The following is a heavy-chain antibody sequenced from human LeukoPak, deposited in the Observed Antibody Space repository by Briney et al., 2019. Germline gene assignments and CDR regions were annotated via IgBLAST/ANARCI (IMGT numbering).Heavy chain of an antibody. J-gene: IGHJ4*02. V-gene: IGHV4-38-2*02. CDR1: GGSISGAYS. CDR3: TRDLAGTTVED. CDR2: VYLSGTT. D-gene: IGHD1-1*01. Sequence: PGTLSLTCTVSGGSISGAYSSWFRQTPRKGLGWIGSVYLSGTTSHNPSRNSRVTMSVDTSKNQFSLTLTSVTAADTALYYCTRDLAGTTVEDWGQGTLVTVSS.